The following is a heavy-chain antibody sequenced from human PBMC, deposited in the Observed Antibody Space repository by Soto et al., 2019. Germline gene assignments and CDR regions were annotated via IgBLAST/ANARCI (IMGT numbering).Heavy chain of an antibody. D-gene: IGHD6-19*01. Sequence: PGGSLRLSCAASGFTFSNYGIHWVRQAPGKGLEWVAVISFNGSNQYYADFVKGRFTISRDNSKNTLYLQWSSLKASDTAIYYCARWLNGPFDYWGQGTLVTVSS. CDR2: ISFNGSNQ. CDR3: ARWLNGPFDY. J-gene: IGHJ4*02. V-gene: IGHV3-30*03. CDR1: GFTFSNYG.